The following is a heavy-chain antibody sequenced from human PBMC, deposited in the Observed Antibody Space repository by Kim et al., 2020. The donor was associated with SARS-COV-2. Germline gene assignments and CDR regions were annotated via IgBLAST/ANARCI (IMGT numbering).Heavy chain of an antibody. CDR3: ARALRHYGDYVRVLNY. CDR1: GYTFTSYG. V-gene: IGHV1-18*01. D-gene: IGHD4-17*01. Sequence: ASVKVSCKASGYTFTSYGISWVRQAPGQGLEWMGWISAYNGNTNYAQKLQGRVTMTTDTSTSTAYMELRSLRSDDTAVYYCARALRHYGDYVRVLNYWGQGTLVTVSS. CDR2: ISAYNGNT. J-gene: IGHJ4*02.